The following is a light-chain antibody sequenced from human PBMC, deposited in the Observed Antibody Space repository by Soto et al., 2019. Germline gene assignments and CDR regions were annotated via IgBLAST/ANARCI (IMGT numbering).Light chain of an antibody. CDR2: KAS. CDR1: ESISPW. V-gene: IGKV1-5*03. J-gene: IGKJ2*01. Sequence: DIQMTQSPSTLSASVGDRVTITCRASESISPWLAWYQQKPGKAPKILIYKASSLEGGVPSRFSGSESGTEFTLTISSLQPDDFATYYCQQYKTYSRTFGQGTKLVIK. CDR3: QQYKTYSRT.